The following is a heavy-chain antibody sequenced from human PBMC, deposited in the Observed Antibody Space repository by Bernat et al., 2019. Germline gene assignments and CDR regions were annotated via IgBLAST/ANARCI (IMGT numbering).Heavy chain of an antibody. CDR3: ARDSSGHHLIFDY. CDR2: INAGNGNT. V-gene: IGHV1-3*01. J-gene: IGHJ4*02. D-gene: IGHD6-19*01. Sequence: QVQLVQSGAEVKKPGASVKVSCKASGYTFSSYAMHWVRQAPGQRLEWMGWINAGNGNTKYSQKFQGRVTITRDTSASTAYMELSSLRSEDTAVYYCARDSSGHHLIFDYWGQGTLVTVSS. CDR1: GYTFSSYA.